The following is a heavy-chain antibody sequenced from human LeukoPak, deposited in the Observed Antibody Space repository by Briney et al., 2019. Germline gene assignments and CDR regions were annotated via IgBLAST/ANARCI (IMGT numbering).Heavy chain of an antibody. V-gene: IGHV4-39*07. CDR3: ARGGYYSDTSGPLDY. CDR2: IYYSGST. J-gene: IGHJ4*02. CDR1: GGSISSSSYY. D-gene: IGHD3-22*01. Sequence: PSETLSLTCTVSGGSISSSSYYWGWIRQPPGKGLEWIGSIYYSGSTYYNPSLKSRVTISVDGSKNQFSLKLSSVTAADTAVYYCARGGYYSDTSGPLDYWGQGTQVTVSS.